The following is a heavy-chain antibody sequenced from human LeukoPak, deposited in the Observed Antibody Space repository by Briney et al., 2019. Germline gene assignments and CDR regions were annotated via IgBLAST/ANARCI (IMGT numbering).Heavy chain of an antibody. D-gene: IGHD2-2*01. CDR3: AKASRQYYYYGMDV. CDR1: GFTFSSYA. CDR2: ISGSGGST. Sequence: GGFLRLSCAASGFTFSSYAMSWVRQAPGKGLEWVSAISGSGGSTYYADSVKGRFTISRDNSKNTLYLQMNSLRAEDTAVYYCAKASRQYYYYGMDVWGQGTTVTVSS. V-gene: IGHV3-23*01. J-gene: IGHJ6*02.